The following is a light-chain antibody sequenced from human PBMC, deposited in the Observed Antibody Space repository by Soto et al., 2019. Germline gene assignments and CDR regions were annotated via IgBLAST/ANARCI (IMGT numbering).Light chain of an antibody. J-gene: IGKJ2*01. CDR2: GAS. CDR3: HQYGGSPPYT. CDR1: QSISSTY. Sequence: EIVLTQSPGTLSLSPGERATLSCRASQSISSTYLAWYQQKPGQAPRLLIYGASSRATGIPDRFSGSGSGTHFPLTISRLEPEDFAVYYCHQYGGSPPYTFGQGTKLEIK. V-gene: IGKV3-20*01.